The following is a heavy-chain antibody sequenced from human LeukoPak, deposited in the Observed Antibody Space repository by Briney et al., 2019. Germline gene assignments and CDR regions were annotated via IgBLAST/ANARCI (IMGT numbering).Heavy chain of an antibody. Sequence: PGESLKISCKGSGYSFTSYWIGWVRQMPGKGLEWMGIIYPGDSDTRYSPSFQGQVTISADKSISTAYLQWSSLKASDTAMYYCARQPPGVNTSAAFAHGWFDPWGQGTLVTVSS. D-gene: IGHD6-13*01. CDR2: IYPGDSDT. J-gene: IGHJ5*02. CDR3: ARQPPGVNTSAAFAHGWFDP. V-gene: IGHV5-51*01. CDR1: GYSFTSYW.